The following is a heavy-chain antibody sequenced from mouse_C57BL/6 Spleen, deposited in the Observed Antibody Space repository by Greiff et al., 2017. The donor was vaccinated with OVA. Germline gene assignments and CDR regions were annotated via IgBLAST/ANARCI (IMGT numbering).Heavy chain of an antibody. D-gene: IGHD2-4*01. CDR1: GYTFTDYY. V-gene: IGHV1-19*01. CDR3: ATVYYDEGVDY. J-gene: IGHJ4*01. CDR2: INPYNGGT. Sequence: EVQLQQSGPVLVKPGASVKMSCKASGYTFTDYYMNWVKQSHGKSLEWIGVINPYNGGTSYNQKFKGKATLTVDKSSSTAYMEINSLTSEDSAVYYCATVYYDEGVDYWGQGTSVTVSS.